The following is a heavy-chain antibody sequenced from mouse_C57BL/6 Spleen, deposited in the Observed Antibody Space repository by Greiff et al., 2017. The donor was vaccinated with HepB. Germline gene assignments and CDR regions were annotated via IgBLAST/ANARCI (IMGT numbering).Heavy chain of an antibody. Sequence: QVQLQQPGAELVKPGASVKMSCKASGYTFTSYWITWVKQRPGQGLEWIGDIYPGSGSTNYNEKFKSKATLTVDTSSSTAYMQLSSLTSEDSAVYYCAREYYYGSSRYAMDYWGQGTSVTVSS. CDR3: AREYYYGSSRYAMDY. CDR1: GYTFTSYW. J-gene: IGHJ4*01. CDR2: IYPGSGST. V-gene: IGHV1-55*01. D-gene: IGHD1-1*01.